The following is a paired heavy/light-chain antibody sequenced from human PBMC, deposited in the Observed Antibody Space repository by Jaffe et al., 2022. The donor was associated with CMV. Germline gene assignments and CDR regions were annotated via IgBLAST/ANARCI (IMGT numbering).Light chain of an antibody. Sequence: QAVLTQPSSVSGAPGQRVTISCAGTSSSIGAFDVHWYQQLPGTAPKLLIYGSTHRPSGVPDRFSGSTSGTSASLAITGLQAEDAADYFCQSYDSSLSAVVFGGGTKLTVL. J-gene: IGLJ2*01. V-gene: IGLV1-40*01. CDR2: GST. CDR3: QSYDSSLSAVV. CDR1: SSSIGAFD.
Heavy chain of an antibody. CDR2: VFYSGNT. D-gene: IGHD6-25*01. Sequence: HLQLEASGPGLVRASETLSLTCTVSGVSISDTNYYWAWIRQAPGKGLEWIGSVFYSGNTYTNPSLKSRVTISIDTTKNHFSLSLTSMAAADTAIYFCATWDAEAASGAFDIWGQGPLVTVSS. CDR1: GVSISDTNYY. J-gene: IGHJ3*02. CDR3: ATWDAEAASGAFDI. V-gene: IGHV4-39*02.